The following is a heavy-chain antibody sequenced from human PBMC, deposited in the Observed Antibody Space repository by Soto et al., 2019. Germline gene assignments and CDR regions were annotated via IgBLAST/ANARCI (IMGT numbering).Heavy chain of an antibody. CDR3: ARRLYYDSSGFEGGGMDV. CDR1: VGSISSSSYH. J-gene: IGHJ6*02. D-gene: IGHD3-22*01. V-gene: IGHV4-39*01. Sequence: SENLPLTSTGSVGSISSSSYHGGWIRQPPGKGLEWIGSIYYSGSTYYNPSLKSRVTISVDTSKNQFSLKLSSVTAADTAVYYCARRLYYDSSGFEGGGMDVWGQGTTVT. CDR2: IYYSGST.